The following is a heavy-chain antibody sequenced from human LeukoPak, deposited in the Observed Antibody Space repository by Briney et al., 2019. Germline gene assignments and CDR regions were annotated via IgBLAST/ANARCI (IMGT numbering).Heavy chain of an antibody. CDR1: GFTFSSYG. D-gene: IGHD3-10*01. CDR3: ATSPITMVRGVKDY. CDR2: IRYDGSNK. Sequence: GGSLRLSCAASGFTFSSYGMHWVRQAPGKGLEWVAFIRYDGSNKYYADSVKGRFTISRDNSKNTLYLQMNSLRAEDTAVYYCATSPITMVRGVKDYWGQGTLVTVSS. V-gene: IGHV3-30*02. J-gene: IGHJ4*02.